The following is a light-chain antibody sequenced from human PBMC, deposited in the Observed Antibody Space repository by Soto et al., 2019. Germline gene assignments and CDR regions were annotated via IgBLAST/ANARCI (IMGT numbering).Light chain of an antibody. V-gene: IGLV2-8*01. CDR1: SSDVGVYNF. CDR3: SSHAGTDNPFV. Sequence: QSVLTQPPSASGSPGQSVTISCTGTSSDVGVYNFVSWYQQHPGKAPEVMIFDVKRRTSGFPDRVSGSKSGNTASLTVSGLQAEDEADYYCSSHAGTDNPFVFGTGTKLTVL. J-gene: IGLJ1*01. CDR2: DVK.